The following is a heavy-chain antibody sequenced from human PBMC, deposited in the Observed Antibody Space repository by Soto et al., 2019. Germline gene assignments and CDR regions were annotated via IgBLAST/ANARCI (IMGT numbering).Heavy chain of an antibody. CDR1: GFTVGSNY. CDR3: ARDPAYCSGGSCYPNYFDY. V-gene: IGHV3-66*01. J-gene: IGHJ4*02. Sequence: EVQLVESGGGLVQPGGSLRLSCAASGFTVGSNYMSWVRQAPGKGLEWVSIIYSRGATYYADFVKGRFTISRDNSKNTLYLQMNSLRAEDTAVYFCARDPAYCSGGSCYPNYFDYWGQGTLVTVSS. CDR2: IYSRGAT. D-gene: IGHD2-15*01.